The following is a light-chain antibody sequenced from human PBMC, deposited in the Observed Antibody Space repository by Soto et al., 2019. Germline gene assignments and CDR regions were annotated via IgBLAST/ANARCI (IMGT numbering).Light chain of an antibody. CDR3: QQYGSSSWT. CDR1: QSISSSY. V-gene: IGKV3-20*01. CDR2: GAS. Sequence: EIVLTQSPGTLSLSPGKRATLSCSASQSISSSYLAWYQQRPGQAPRLLIYGASSRATGIPDRFSGSGSGTESTLTISRLEPEDFAVYYCQQYGSSSWTFGQGTKVDI. J-gene: IGKJ1*01.